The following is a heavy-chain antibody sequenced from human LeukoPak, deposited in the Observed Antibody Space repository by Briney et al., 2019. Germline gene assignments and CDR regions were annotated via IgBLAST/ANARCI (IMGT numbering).Heavy chain of an antibody. D-gene: IGHD3-3*01. CDR1: GGSISSSSYY. Sequence: PSETLSLTCTVSGGSISSSSYYWGWIRQPPGKGLEWIGSIYYSGSTYYNPSLKSRVTISVDTSKNQFSLKLSSVTAADTAVYYCVLGYYDFWSGYYVFDYWGQGTLVTVSS. V-gene: IGHV4-39*07. CDR2: IYYSGST. J-gene: IGHJ4*02. CDR3: VLGYYDFWSGYYVFDY.